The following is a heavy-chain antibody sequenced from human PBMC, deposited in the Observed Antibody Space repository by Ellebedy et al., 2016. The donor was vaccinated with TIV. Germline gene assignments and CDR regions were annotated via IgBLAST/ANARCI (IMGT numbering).Heavy chain of an antibody. CDR2: ISSSSSYI. CDR3: ARVSYYDSSGYYDYFDY. V-gene: IGHV3-21*01. J-gene: IGHJ4*02. D-gene: IGHD3-22*01. CDR1: GFTFSSYS. Sequence: GESLKISXAASGFTFSSYSMNWVRQAPGKGLEWVSSISSSSSYIYYADSVKGRFTISRDNAKNSLYLQMNSLRAEDTAVYYCARVSYYDSSGYYDYFDYWGQGTLVTVSS.